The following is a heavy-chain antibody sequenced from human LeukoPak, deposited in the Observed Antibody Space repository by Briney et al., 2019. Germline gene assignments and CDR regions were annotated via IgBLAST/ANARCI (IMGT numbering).Heavy chain of an antibody. Sequence: PSETLSLTCTVSGGSISSYYWSWIRQPAGKGLEWIGRIYTSGSTNYNPSLKSRVTMSVDTSKNQFSLKLSSVTAADTAVYYCAREQPRRGNRGKYKWNYGANWFDPWGQGTLVTVSS. J-gene: IGHJ5*02. CDR1: GGSISSYY. CDR2: IYTSGST. CDR3: AREQPRRGNRGKYKWNYGANWFDP. D-gene: IGHD1-7*01. V-gene: IGHV4-4*07.